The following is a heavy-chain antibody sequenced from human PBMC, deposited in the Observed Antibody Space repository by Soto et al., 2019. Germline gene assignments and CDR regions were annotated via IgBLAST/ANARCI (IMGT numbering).Heavy chain of an antibody. CDR2: ISGSGGST. D-gene: IGHD6-13*01. CDR3: ARGLSAGKGSPPDF. CDR1: GFTFSSFA. V-gene: IGHV3-23*01. Sequence: TGGPLRLSCAASGFTFSSFAMSWVRQAPGKGLDWVSAISGSGGSTYSADSVKGRFTISRDNSKNTLYLQMSSLRAEDTAVYYCARGLSAGKGSPPDFWGQGSLVTVSS. J-gene: IGHJ4*02.